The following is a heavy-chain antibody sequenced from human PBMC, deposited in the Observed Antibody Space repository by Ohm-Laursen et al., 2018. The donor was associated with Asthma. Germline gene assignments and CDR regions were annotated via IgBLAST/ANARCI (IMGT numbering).Heavy chain of an antibody. J-gene: IGHJ4*02. CDR2: ISTASTFI. CDR1: GYTFSRYS. V-gene: IGHV3-21*01. Sequence: SLRLSCAASGYTFSRYSIHWVRQVPGKGLEWVASISTASTFIYYADSVRGRFTTSRDNAKNSVYLQMNSLRAEDTAVYYCARDRGRGYSYGYLLYWGQGTLVTVSS. D-gene: IGHD5-18*01. CDR3: ARDRGRGYSYGYLLY.